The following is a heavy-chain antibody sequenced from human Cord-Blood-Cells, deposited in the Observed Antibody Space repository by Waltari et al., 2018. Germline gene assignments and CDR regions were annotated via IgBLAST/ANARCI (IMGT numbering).Heavy chain of an antibody. D-gene: IGHD1-26*01. CDR2: INQSGST. CDR3: ARGGGSYYNWFDP. V-gene: IGHV4-34*01. CDR1: GGSFSGYY. J-gene: IGHJ5*02. Sequence: QVQLQQWGAGLLKPSETLSLTCAVYGGSFSGYYWSWIRQPPGKGLEWIGEINQSGSTNYNPYLKSRVTISVDTSKNQFSLKLGAVTAAATAVYYCARGGGSYYNWFDPWGQGTLVTISS.